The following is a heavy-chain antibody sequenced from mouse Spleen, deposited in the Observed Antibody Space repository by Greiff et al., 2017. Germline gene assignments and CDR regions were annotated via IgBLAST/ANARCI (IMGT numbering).Heavy chain of an antibody. Sequence: QVQLKESGPELVKPGASVKISCKASGYSFTSYYIHWVKQRPGQGLEWIGWIYPGSGNTKYNEKFKGKATLTADTSSSTAYMQLSSLTSEDSAVYYCARGWFLYFDYWGQGTTLTVSS. CDR1: GYSFTSYY. J-gene: IGHJ2*01. CDR2: IYPGSGNT. CDR3: ARGWFLYFDY. V-gene: IGHV1-66*01. D-gene: IGHD2-3*01.